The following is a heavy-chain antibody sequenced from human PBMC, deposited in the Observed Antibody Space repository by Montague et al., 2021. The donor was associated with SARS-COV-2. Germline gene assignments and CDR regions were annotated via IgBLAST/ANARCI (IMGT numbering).Heavy chain of an antibody. CDR2: FDPEDSET. D-gene: IGHD3-3*01. J-gene: IGHJ5*02. Sequence: SVKVSCKVSGYTLTELSMHWVRQAPGKGLEWMGGFDPEDSETIYAQKFQGRVTMTEDTSTDTAYMELSSLRSEDTAVYYCATASIFGVVNWFDPWGQGTLVTVSS. CDR1: GYTLTELS. CDR3: ATASIFGVVNWFDP. V-gene: IGHV1-24*01.